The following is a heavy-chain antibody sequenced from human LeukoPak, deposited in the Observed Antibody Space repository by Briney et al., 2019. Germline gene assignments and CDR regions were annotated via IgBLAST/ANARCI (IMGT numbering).Heavy chain of an antibody. D-gene: IGHD5-18*01. V-gene: IGHV3-21*01. CDR1: GFTFSSYS. CDR2: ISSSSSYI. CDR3: ASSLVDTAMARTDY. Sequence: GGSLRLSCAASGFTFSSYSMNRVRQAPGKGLEWVSSISSSSSYIYYADSVKGRFTISRDNAKNSLYLQMNSLRAEDTAVYYCASSLVDTAMARTDYWGQGTLVTVSS. J-gene: IGHJ4*02.